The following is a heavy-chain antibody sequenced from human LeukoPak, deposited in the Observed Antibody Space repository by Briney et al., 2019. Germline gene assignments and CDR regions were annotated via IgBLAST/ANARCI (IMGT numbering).Heavy chain of an antibody. D-gene: IGHD5-12*01. J-gene: IGHJ4*02. V-gene: IGHV1-2*02. CDR3: ARDRRRYSGYDHDY. CDR2: IKPNSGGT. CDR1: GYTFTDYY. Sequence: ASVKVSCKASGYTFTDYYIHWVRQAPGQGLEWMGWIKPNSGGTNYAQKLQGRVTMTTDTSTSTAYMELRSLRSDDTAVYYCARDRRRYSGYDHDYWGQGTLVTVSS.